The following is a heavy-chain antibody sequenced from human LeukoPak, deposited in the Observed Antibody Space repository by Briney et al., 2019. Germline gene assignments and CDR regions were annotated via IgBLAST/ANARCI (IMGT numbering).Heavy chain of an antibody. CDR3: AKVDDFWSGAFDY. CDR1: GFTFSSYA. D-gene: IGHD3-3*01. J-gene: IGHJ4*02. CDR2: ISGSGGSI. V-gene: IGHV3-23*01. Sequence: GGSLRLSCVASGFTFSSYAMSWVRQAPGKGLEWVSGISGSGGSIYYADSLKGRFTISRDNSKNTLYLQMNSLRAEDTAVYYCAKVDDFWSGAFDYWGQGTLVTVSS.